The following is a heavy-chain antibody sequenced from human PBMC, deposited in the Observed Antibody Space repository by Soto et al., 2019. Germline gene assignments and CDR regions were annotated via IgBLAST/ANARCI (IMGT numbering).Heavy chain of an antibody. CDR3: ATRPLLPGAP. J-gene: IGHJ3*01. Sequence: EVQLVESGGGLIQPGGSLRLSCAASGFTFSSNDMNWVRQAPGKGLEWVSLIYSGGSTYYAYSVKGRFTISRDNSKNTLYLQMSRLRADDTAVYYCATRPLLPGAPWGQGTMVTVSS. V-gene: IGHV3-53*01. CDR2: IYSGGST. D-gene: IGHD2-15*01. CDR1: GFTFSSND.